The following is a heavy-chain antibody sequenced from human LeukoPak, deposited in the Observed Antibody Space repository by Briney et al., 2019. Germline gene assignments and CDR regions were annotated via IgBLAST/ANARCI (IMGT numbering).Heavy chain of an antibody. D-gene: IGHD3-10*01. CDR1: GYTFTSYA. Sequence: SVKVSCTASGYTFTSYAISWVRQAPGQGLEWMGGIIPIFGTANYAQKFQGRVTITADESTSTAYMELSSLRSEDTAVYYCARGDNYYGSGSYPTPFNWFDPWGQGTLVTVSS. V-gene: IGHV1-69*13. CDR3: ARGDNYYGSGSYPTPFNWFDP. J-gene: IGHJ5*02. CDR2: IIPIFGTA.